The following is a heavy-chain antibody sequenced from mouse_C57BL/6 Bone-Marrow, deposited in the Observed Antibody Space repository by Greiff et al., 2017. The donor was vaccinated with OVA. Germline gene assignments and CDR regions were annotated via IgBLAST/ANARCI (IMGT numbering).Heavy chain of an antibody. D-gene: IGHD2-5*01. CDR1: GYAFSSSW. V-gene: IGHV1-82*01. J-gene: IGHJ4*01. Sequence: LQESGPELVKPGASVKISCKASGYAFSSSWMNWVKQRPGKGLEWIGRIYPGDGDTNYNGKFKGKATLTADKSSSTAYMQLSSLTSEDSAVYFCARKSNYDYYAMDYWGQGTSVTVSS. CDR3: ARKSNYDYYAMDY. CDR2: IYPGDGDT.